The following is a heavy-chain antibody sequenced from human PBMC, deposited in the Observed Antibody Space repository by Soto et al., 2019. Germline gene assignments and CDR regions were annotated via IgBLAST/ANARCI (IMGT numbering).Heavy chain of an antibody. CDR2: IIPIFGTA. CDR1: GGTFSSYT. V-gene: IGHV1-69*12. D-gene: IGHD5-12*01. CDR3: ARGNHRWLQLWYFDL. J-gene: IGHJ2*01. Sequence: QVQLVQSGAEVKKPGSSVTVSCKASGGTFSSYTISWVRQAPGQGLEWMGGIIPIFGTANYAQKFEGRVTITADESTSTACMELSSLISEETAVYYCARGNHRWLQLWYFDLWGRGTLVTVSS.